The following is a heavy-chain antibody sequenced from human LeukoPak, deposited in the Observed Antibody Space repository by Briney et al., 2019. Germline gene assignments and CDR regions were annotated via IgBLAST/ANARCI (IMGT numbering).Heavy chain of an antibody. CDR2: VYFRGST. J-gene: IGHJ6*03. V-gene: IGHV4-39*07. CDR3: ARGGRSYYYYYYMDV. Sequence: SETLSLTCTLSGDSISSRRYFWGWIRQPPGKGLEWIGAVYFRGSTYYSPSLQSRVTISVDTSKDQFSLSVNSVTAADTAVYYCARGGRSYYYYYYMDVWGKGTTVTVSS. CDR1: GDSISSRRYF.